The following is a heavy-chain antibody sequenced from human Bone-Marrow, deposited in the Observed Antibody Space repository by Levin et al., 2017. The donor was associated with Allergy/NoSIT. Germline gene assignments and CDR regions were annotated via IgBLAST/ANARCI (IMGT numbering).Heavy chain of an antibody. Sequence: QTGGSLRLSCAASGFTFSSFAMSWVRQAPGKGLEWVSGMSASGGNTYYADSVKGRFTISRDNSKNTLSLQMNSLRAEDTAVYYCAKGDKAYCSGGSCYFFDFWGQGTLVTVSS. CDR1: GFTFSSFA. J-gene: IGHJ4*02. CDR3: AKGDKAYCSGGSCYFFDF. V-gene: IGHV3-23*01. CDR2: MSASGGNT. D-gene: IGHD2-15*01.